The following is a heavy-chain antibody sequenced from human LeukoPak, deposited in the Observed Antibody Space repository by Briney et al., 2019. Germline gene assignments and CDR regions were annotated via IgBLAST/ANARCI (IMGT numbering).Heavy chain of an antibody. CDR3: ARVMLNILTCYNYYYYYMDV. Sequence: ASVKVSCKASGYTFTSYGISWVRQAPGQALEWMGWISAYNGNTNYAQKLQGRVTMTTDTSTSTAYMELRSLSSDDTAVYYCARVMLNILTCYNYYYYYMDVWGKGTTVTISS. CDR1: GYTFTSYG. D-gene: IGHD3-9*01. J-gene: IGHJ6*03. V-gene: IGHV1-18*01. CDR2: ISAYNGNT.